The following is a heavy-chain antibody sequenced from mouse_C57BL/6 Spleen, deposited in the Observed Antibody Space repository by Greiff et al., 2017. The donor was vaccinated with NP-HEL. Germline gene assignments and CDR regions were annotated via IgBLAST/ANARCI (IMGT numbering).Heavy chain of an antibody. CDR1: GYAFSSSW. CDR3: ARWDSSGSYYYAMDY. D-gene: IGHD3-2*02. J-gene: IGHJ4*01. Sequence: VQLVESGPELVKPGASVKISCKASGYAFSSSWMNWVKQRPGKGLEWIGRIYPGDGDTNYNGKFKGKATLTADKSSSTAYMQLSSLTSEDSAVYFCARWDSSGSYYYAMDYWGQGTSVTVSS. CDR2: IYPGDGDT. V-gene: IGHV1-82*01.